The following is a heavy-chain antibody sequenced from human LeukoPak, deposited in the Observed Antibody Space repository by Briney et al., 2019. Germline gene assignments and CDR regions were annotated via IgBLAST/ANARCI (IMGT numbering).Heavy chain of an antibody. CDR3: ARRAGAYSPPYDY. V-gene: IGHV3-53*01. D-gene: IGHD4/OR15-4a*01. Sequence: WGSLRLSCTVSGFTVSSNSMSWVRQAPGKGLEWVSFIYSDNTHYSDSVKGRFTISRDNSKNTLYLQMNSLRAEDTAVYYCARRAGAYSPPYDYWGQGTLVTVSS. CDR1: GFTVSSNS. J-gene: IGHJ4*02. CDR2: IYSDNT.